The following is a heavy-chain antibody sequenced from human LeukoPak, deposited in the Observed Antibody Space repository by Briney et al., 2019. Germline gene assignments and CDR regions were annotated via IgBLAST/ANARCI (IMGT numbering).Heavy chain of an antibody. Sequence: LTLPCAGSGVTFSSCIVNGGRQAPGKGLEWVSYISSSSSTIYYADSVKGRFTISRDNAKNSLYLQMNSLRAEDTAVYYCARRISSSSGNYWGQGTLVTVSS. V-gene: IGHV3-48*04. CDR2: ISSSSSTI. J-gene: IGHJ4*02. CDR3: ARRISSSSGNY. CDR1: GVTFSSCI. D-gene: IGHD3-3*02.